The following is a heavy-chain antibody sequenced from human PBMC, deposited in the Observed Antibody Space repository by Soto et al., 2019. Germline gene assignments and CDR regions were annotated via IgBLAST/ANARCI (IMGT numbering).Heavy chain of an antibody. V-gene: IGHV3-9*01. CDR3: VKDRGAGRRGADAY. Sequence: EVQLVESGGGLVQPGRSLRLSCAASGFTFDDYAMHWVRQAPGKGLEWVSNINWASGFIDYADSVKGRFTITRDNSKKSLSLQMSSLRAEDTAFYYCVKDRGAGRRGADAYWGAGTLVTVSS. J-gene: IGHJ4*02. CDR1: GFTFDDYA. CDR2: INWASGFI. D-gene: IGHD6-6*01.